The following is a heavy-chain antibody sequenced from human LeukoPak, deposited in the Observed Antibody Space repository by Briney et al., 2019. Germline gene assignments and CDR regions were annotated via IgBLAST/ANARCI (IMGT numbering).Heavy chain of an antibody. CDR1: GFSIDDYA. J-gene: IGHJ6*03. CDR3: AKDNKAYYEMGYMDV. Sequence: GGSLRLSCAASGFSIDDYAMHWVRQAPGEGLEWVSGISWNSGNIDYADSVKGRFTISRDNAKNSLYLQMNSLRAEDTALYYCAKDNKAYYEMGYMDVWGKGTTVTVSS. D-gene: IGHD3-22*01. V-gene: IGHV3-9*01. CDR2: ISWNSGNI.